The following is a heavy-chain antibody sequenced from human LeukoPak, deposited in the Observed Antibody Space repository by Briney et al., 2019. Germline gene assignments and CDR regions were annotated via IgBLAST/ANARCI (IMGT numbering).Heavy chain of an antibody. D-gene: IGHD3-16*01. CDR3: ARAGLTAWFDY. V-gene: IGHV3-30*03. CDR1: GFTFSSHD. Sequence: GGSLRLSCAASGFTFSSHDMHWVRQAPGKALEWVAFISYDGGKKDYADSVKGRFTISRDNSKNTLYLQMNSLRAEDTAVYYCARAGLTAWFDYWGQGTLVTVSS. J-gene: IGHJ4*02. CDR2: ISYDGGKK.